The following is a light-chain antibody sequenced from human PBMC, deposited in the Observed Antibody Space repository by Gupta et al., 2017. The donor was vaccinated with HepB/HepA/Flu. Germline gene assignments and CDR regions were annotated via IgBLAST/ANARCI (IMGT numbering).Light chain of an antibody. Sequence: IVLTQSPGTLSLSPGERATLSCRASQSVNNNYIAWYQQKPGQAPRLLIYGASSRATGIPDRFSGSGSGTDFTLTISILEPEDFAVFYCQQYGSSPLTFGHGTKVDMK. CDR2: GAS. J-gene: IGKJ3*01. V-gene: IGKV3-20*01. CDR1: QSVNNNY. CDR3: QQYGSSPLT.